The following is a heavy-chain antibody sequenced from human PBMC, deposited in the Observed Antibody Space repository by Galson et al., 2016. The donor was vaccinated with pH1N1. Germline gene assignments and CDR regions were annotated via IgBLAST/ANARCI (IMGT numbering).Heavy chain of an antibody. CDR3: ASPRPLLRYFDWLFPGGLDY. CDR1: GYTFTSYA. Sequence: SVKVSCKASGYTFTSYAMNWVRQAPGQGLEWMGWINTNTGNPTYAQGLTGRFVFSLDTSASATYLHISSLKAEDTAVYYCASPRPLLRYFDWLFPGGLDYWGQGTLVTVSS. D-gene: IGHD3-9*01. V-gene: IGHV7-4-1*02. J-gene: IGHJ4*02. CDR2: INTNTGNP.